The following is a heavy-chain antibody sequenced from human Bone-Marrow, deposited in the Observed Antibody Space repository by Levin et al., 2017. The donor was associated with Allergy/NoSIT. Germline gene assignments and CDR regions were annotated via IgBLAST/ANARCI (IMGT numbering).Heavy chain of an antibody. J-gene: IGHJ4*02. D-gene: IGHD3-3*01. CDR1: GFTFSSYA. V-gene: IGHV3-30*04. CDR3: ARAIFGVDSFDY. Sequence: GGSLRLSCAASGFTFSSYAMHWVRQAPGKGLEWVAVISYDGSNKYYADSVKGRFTISRDNSKNTLYLQMNSLRAEDTAVYYCARAIFGVDSFDYWGQGTLVTVSS. CDR2: ISYDGSNK.